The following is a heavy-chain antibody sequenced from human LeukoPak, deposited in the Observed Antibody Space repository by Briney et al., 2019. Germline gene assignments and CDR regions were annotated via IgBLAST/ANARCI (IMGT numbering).Heavy chain of an antibody. J-gene: IGHJ4*02. D-gene: IGHD3-22*01. V-gene: IGHV1-2*06. CDR1: GYTFTGYY. CDR3: ARGDLYYYDSSGMFDY. CDR2: INPNSGGT. Sequence: GASVKVSCKASGYTFTGYYMHWVRQAPGQGLEWMGRINPNSGGTNYAQKFQGRVTMTRDTSISTAYMELSRLRSDDTAVYYCARGDLYYYDSSGMFDYWGQGTLVTVSS.